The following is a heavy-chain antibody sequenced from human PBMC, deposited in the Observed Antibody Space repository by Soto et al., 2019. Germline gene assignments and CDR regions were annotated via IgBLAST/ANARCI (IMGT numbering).Heavy chain of an antibody. V-gene: IGHV3-13*01. CDR2: ITTTGDT. D-gene: IGHD3-22*01. J-gene: IGHJ6*02. CDR3: ARGDPLNFGSYPYWHHYGMDF. Sequence: GGSLRLSCAASGFIFSSYDVHWVRQAPGKGLEWVSVITTTGDTYYAASVKGRFTISRENAENSLYLQMNSLRAEDAAVYYCARGDPLNFGSYPYWHHYGMDFWGRGTTVPVSS. CDR1: GFIFSSYD.